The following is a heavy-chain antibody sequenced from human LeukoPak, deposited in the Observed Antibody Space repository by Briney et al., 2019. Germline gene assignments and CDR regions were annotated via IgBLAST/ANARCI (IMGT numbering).Heavy chain of an antibody. CDR1: GFTFSSYW. D-gene: IGHD3-22*01. J-gene: IGHJ3*02. V-gene: IGHV3-74*01. CDR2: INSDGSST. Sequence: GGSLRLSCAASGFTFSSYWMHWVRQAPGKGLVWVSRINSDGSSTSYADSVKGRFTISRDNAKNTLYLQMNSLRAEDTAVYYCAKYYYDSSGLSLEYTFDIWGQGTMVTVSS. CDR3: AKYYYDSSGLSLEYTFDI.